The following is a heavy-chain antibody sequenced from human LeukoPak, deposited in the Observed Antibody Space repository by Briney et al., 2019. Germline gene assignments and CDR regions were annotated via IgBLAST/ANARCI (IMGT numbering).Heavy chain of an antibody. D-gene: IGHD6-13*01. CDR2: IYYSGST. J-gene: IGHJ5*02. CDR1: GGSISSYY. Sequence: PSETLSLTCTVSGGSISSYYWSWIRPPPGKGLEWLGYIYYSGSTNYNPSLKSRVTISVDTSKNQFSLKLSSVTAADTAVYYCARDRGPAAVGAYNWFDPWGQGTLVTVSS. CDR3: ARDRGPAAVGAYNWFDP. V-gene: IGHV4-59*01.